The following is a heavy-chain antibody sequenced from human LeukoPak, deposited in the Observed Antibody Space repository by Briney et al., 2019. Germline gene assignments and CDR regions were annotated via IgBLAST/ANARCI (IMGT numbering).Heavy chain of an antibody. Sequence: SETLSLTCTVSGGSISNFYWSWIRQPPGKGLEWVGYIYYSGSTKYNPSLKSRVTISVDTSKNQFSLKLSSVTAADTAVYYCAREHYGGAFDIWGQGTMVTVSS. J-gene: IGHJ3*02. CDR2: IYYSGST. V-gene: IGHV4-59*12. CDR1: GGSISNFY. D-gene: IGHD4-17*01. CDR3: AREHYGGAFDI.